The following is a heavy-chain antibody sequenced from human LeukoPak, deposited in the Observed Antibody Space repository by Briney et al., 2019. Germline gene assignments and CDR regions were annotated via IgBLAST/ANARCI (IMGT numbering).Heavy chain of an antibody. J-gene: IGHJ6*03. CDR1: GGSISSGSYY. D-gene: IGHD3-10*01. V-gene: IGHV4-61*02. CDR2: IYTSGST. Sequence: SETLSLTCTVSGGSISSGSYYWSWIRQPAGKGLEWIGRIYTSGSTNYNPSLKSRVTISVDTSKNQFSLKLSSVTAADTAVYYCAREGTMVRGVGRYYYYYYMDVWGKGTTVTISS. CDR3: AREGTMVRGVGRYYYYYYMDV.